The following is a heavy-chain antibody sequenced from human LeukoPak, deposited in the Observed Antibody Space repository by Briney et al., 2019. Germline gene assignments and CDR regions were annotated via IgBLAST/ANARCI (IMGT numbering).Heavy chain of an antibody. CDR1: GGSISNTNW. CDR2: VNLQGST. CDR3: ARLIDFWSGGTRRYYFDY. J-gene: IGHJ4*02. D-gene: IGHD3-3*01. Sequence: PSETLSLTCGVSGGSISNTNWWTWFRQPPGKGLEWIGEVNLQGSTNYNPSLKSRVTISVDTSKNQFSLKLSSVTAADTAVYYCARLIDFWSGGTRRYYFDYWGQGTLVAVSS. V-gene: IGHV4-4*02.